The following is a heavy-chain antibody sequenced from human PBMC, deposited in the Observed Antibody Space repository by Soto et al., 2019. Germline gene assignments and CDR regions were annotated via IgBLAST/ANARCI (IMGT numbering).Heavy chain of an antibody. Sequence: SETLSLTCTVSGGSVNSGDYYWSWIRQSPGKGLEWIGSIFYSGATYYNPSLKGRITISIDTSKNQFSLRLTSVTAADTAVYYCARDWVHERWFDPWGQGTLVTVSS. J-gene: IGHJ5*02. V-gene: IGHV4-30-4*01. CDR3: ARDWVHERWFDP. CDR1: GGSVNSGDYY. D-gene: IGHD1-1*01. CDR2: IFYSGAT.